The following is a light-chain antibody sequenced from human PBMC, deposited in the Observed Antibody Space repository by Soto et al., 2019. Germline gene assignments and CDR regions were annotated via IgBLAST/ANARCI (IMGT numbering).Light chain of an antibody. V-gene: IGKV3-15*01. J-gene: IGKJ1*01. CDR3: QHYNSWPRTWT. Sequence: EIVLTQSPASLSLSPGERATLSCRASQSVSSNLAWYQQKPGQTPRLLIYDTSIRATGVPARFSGSRSGAEFTLTISSLQSEDFAVYHCQHYNSWPRTWTFGQGTKVDIK. CDR2: DTS. CDR1: QSVSSN.